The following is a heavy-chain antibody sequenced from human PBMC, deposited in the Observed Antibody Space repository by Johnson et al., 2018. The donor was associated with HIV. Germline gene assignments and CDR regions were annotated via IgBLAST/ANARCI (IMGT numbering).Heavy chain of an antibody. CDR2: IKSKTDGGTT. J-gene: IGHJ3*02. V-gene: IGHV3-15*01. Sequence: VQLVESGGGLVKPGESLRLSCAASGFSFSNAWMNWVRQAPGKGLEWVGRIKSKTDGGTTYYAAPVKGRFTLSRDDSKNTLFLQMNSLKTEDTALYYCTAHYRKALDIWSQGTMVTVTS. CDR3: TAHYRKALDI. CDR1: GFSFSNAW. D-gene: IGHD1-26*01.